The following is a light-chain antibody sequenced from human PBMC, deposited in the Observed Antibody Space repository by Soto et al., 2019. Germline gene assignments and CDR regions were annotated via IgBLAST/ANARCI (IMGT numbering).Light chain of an antibody. J-gene: IGKJ1*01. CDR2: AAS. CDR3: QQSYCTRWT. V-gene: IGKV1-39*01. Sequence: DIQMTQSPSSLSASVGDRVTITCRASQSISSYLNWYQQKPGKAPKLLIYAASSLQSGVPSRFSGSGSGTDFTLTISSQQPEDFATYYFQQSYCTRWTFGQGTKVEIK. CDR1: QSISSY.